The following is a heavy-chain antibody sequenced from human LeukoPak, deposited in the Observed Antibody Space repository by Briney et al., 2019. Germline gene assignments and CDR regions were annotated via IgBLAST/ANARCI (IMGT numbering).Heavy chain of an antibody. CDR1: GFTFSSYW. V-gene: IGHV3-66*01. D-gene: IGHD3-10*01. CDR3: ARGPRGFDALDF. CDR2: IYSGGTT. Sequence: PGGSLRLSCAASGFTFSSYWMSWVRQAPGKGLEWVSVIYSGGTTYYADSVEGRFTISRDNSKNTLYLQMSSLRAEDTAVYFCARGPRGFDALDFWGQGTMVTVS. J-gene: IGHJ3*01.